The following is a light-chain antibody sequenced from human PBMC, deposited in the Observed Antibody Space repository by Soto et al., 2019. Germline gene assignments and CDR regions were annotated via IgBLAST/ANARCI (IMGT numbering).Light chain of an antibody. CDR2: DAS. CDR3: QQRSNWPRVT. J-gene: IGKJ3*01. Sequence: EIVLTQSPATLSLSPGERATLSCRASQSVSSYLAWYQQKPGQAPRLLIYDASNRATGIPARFSGSGSGTDFTLTISSLDPEDFAVYYCQQRSNWPRVTFGPGTKVDIK. V-gene: IGKV3-11*01. CDR1: QSVSSY.